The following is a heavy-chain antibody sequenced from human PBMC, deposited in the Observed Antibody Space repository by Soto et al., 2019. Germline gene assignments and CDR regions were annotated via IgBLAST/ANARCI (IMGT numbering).Heavy chain of an antibody. CDR2: IYYSGST. D-gene: IGHD3-10*01. CDR1: GGSISSGGYY. J-gene: IGHJ3*01. CDR3: ARVWGGAFDF. V-gene: IGHV4-31*03. Sequence: SETLSLTCTVSGGSISSGGYYWSWIRQHPGKGLEWIGYIYYSGSTYYNPSLKSRVTISVDTSKNQFPLNLSSVTAADTAVYYCARVWGGAFDFWGQGTMVTVSS.